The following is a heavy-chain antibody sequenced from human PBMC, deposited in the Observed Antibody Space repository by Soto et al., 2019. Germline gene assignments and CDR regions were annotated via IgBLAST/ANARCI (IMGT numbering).Heavy chain of an antibody. CDR2: MYNTGST. D-gene: IGHD2-21*02. V-gene: IGHV4-59*01. CDR1: GGSISRYY. CDR3: ARDLWGYCGADCYPLDV. J-gene: IGHJ6*02. Sequence: QVRLQESGPGLVKPSETLSLTCTVSGGSISRYYWSWIRQPPGKGLEWIGYMYNTGSTIYNPSLQSRVTISVDTSKNHFSLRLNSVTAADTAVYYCARDLWGYCGADCYPLDVWGQGTTVTVSS.